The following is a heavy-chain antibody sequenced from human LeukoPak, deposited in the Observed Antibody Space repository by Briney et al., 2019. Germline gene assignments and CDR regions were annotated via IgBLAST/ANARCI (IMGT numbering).Heavy chain of an antibody. CDR2: IYYSGST. V-gene: IGHV4-39*07. CDR1: GGSISSSSYY. J-gene: IGHJ5*02. CDR3: ARDQDWFDP. Sequence: KTSETLSLTCTVSGGSISSSSYYWGWIRQPPGKGLEWIGSIYYSGSTYYNPSLKSRVTISVDTSKNQFSLKLSSVTAADTAVYYCARDQDWFDPWGQGTLVTVSS.